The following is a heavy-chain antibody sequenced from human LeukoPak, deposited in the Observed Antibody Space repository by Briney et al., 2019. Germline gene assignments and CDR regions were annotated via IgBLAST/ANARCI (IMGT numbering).Heavy chain of an antibody. J-gene: IGHJ4*02. CDR2: IVGSGDNT. CDR3: ANYLARSWYYIDC. CDR1: VFTFSSTA. V-gene: IGHV3-23*01. Sequence: GGSLRLSCAASVFTFSSTAMSWVCQAPGKGLEWVSGIVGSGDNTYYTESVKGRFTISRDNSKNTLFLEMNSQRAEDTAVYYCANYLARSWYYIDCWGQGTLVTVSS. D-gene: IGHD2-8*02.